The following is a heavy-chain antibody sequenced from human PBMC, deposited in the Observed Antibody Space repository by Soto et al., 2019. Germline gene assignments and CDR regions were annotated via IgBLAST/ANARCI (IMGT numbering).Heavy chain of an antibody. Sequence: PGGSLRLSCAASGFTFSNAWMNWVRQAPGKGLEWVGRIKSKTDGGTTDYAAPVKGRFTISRDDSKNTLYLQMNSLKTEDTAVYYCTTDPGPRWEQYWGAKNYFDYWGQGTLVTVSS. CDR1: GFTFSNAW. V-gene: IGHV3-15*07. CDR2: IKSKTDGGTT. CDR3: TTDPGPRWEQYWGAKNYFDY. J-gene: IGHJ4*02. D-gene: IGHD1-26*01.